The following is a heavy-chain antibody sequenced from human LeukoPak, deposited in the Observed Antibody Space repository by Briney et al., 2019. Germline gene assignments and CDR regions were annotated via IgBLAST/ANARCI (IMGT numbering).Heavy chain of an antibody. Sequence: PGGSLRLSCAASGFTFSSYGMHWVRQAPGKGLEWVSLISWDGGSTYYADSVKGRFTISRDNSKNSLYLQMNSLRTEDTALYYCAKDFPYCSSTSCYPDAWGQGTLVTVSS. CDR3: AKDFPYCSSTSCYPDA. CDR1: GFTFSSYG. V-gene: IGHV3-43*01. CDR2: ISWDGGST. J-gene: IGHJ5*02. D-gene: IGHD2-2*01.